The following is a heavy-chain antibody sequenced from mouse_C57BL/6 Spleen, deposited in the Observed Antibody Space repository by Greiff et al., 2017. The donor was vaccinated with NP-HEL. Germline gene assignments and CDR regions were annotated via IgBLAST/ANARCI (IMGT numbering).Heavy chain of an antibody. CDR1: GYTFTSYW. V-gene: IGHV1-55*01. CDR2: IYPGSGST. Sequence: VQLQQPGAELVKPGASVKMSCKASGYTFTSYWITWVKQRPGQGLEWIGDIYPGSGSTNYNEKFKSKATLTVDTSSSTAYMQLSSLTSEDSAVYYCALYYSNYRWYFDVWGTGTTVTVSS. CDR3: ALYYSNYRWYFDV. D-gene: IGHD2-5*01. J-gene: IGHJ1*03.